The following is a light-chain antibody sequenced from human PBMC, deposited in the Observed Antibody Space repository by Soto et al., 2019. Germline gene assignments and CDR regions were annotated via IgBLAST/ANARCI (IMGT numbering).Light chain of an antibody. CDR1: QSVSSS. V-gene: IGKV3-15*01. J-gene: IGKJ1*01. Sequence: EIVMTQSPATLSVSPGEGVTLSCRASQSVSSSLAWYQQKPGQPPRLLIYGASTRATGIPARFSGSGSGTDFTLTISGLQSEDFAIYYCQHYANWPRTFGLGTKVEIK. CDR2: GAS. CDR3: QHYANWPRT.